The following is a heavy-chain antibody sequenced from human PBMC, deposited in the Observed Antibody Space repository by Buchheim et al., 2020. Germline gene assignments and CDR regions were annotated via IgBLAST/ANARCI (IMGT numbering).Heavy chain of an antibody. CDR3: AKGLGVDDYYDY. Sequence: EVQLLESGGGLVQPGGSLRLSCAASGFTFNDYAMSWVRQAPGKGLEWVSTFSGSGGNIYYADSVKGRFTIPRDNSKNTLFLQMTSLRVEDTAVYYCAKGLGVDDYYDYWGQGTL. CDR2: FSGSGGNI. D-gene: IGHD5/OR15-5a*01. J-gene: IGHJ4*02. CDR1: GFTFNDYA. V-gene: IGHV3-23*01.